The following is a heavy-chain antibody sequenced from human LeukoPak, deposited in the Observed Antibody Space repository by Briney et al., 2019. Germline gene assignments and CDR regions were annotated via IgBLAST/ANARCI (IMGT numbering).Heavy chain of an antibody. V-gene: IGHV4-31*03. CDR2: IYYSGST. CDR3: ARVLGSGTPEGNWFDP. D-gene: IGHD3-10*01. Sequence: SQTLSLTCTVSGGSISSGGYYWSWIRQHPGKGLEWIGYIYYSGSTYYNPSLKSRVTISVDTSKNQFSLKLSSVTAADTAVYYCARVLGSGTPEGNWFDPWGQGTLVTVSS. J-gene: IGHJ5*02. CDR1: GGSISSGGYY.